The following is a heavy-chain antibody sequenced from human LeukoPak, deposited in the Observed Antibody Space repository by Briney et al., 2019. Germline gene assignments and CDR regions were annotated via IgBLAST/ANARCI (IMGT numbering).Heavy chain of an antibody. V-gene: IGHV4-59*08. CDR1: GGSISSYY. D-gene: IGHD4-23*01. J-gene: IGHJ3*02. Sequence: PSETLSLTCTVSGGSISSYYWSWIRQPPGKGLEWIGYIYYSGSTNYNPSLKSRVTISVDTSKNQFSLKLSSVTAADTAVYYCARGGQTTVGAFDIWGQGTMVTVSS. CDR3: ARGGQTTVGAFDI. CDR2: IYYSGST.